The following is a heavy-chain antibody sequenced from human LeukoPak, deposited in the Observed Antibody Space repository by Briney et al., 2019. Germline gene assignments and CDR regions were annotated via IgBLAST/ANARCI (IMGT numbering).Heavy chain of an antibody. Sequence: ASVKVSCRASGYTLTSYGINWMRQAPGQGLEWMGWISTQSGNTNYAQKVQGRLTLTTDRSTNTAYMELRSLRSDDTAVYYCARDLMVRGVIMAPFDYWGQGTLVTVSS. CDR1: GYTLTSYG. CDR3: ARDLMVRGVIMAPFDY. V-gene: IGHV1-18*01. D-gene: IGHD3-10*01. J-gene: IGHJ4*02. CDR2: ISTQSGNT.